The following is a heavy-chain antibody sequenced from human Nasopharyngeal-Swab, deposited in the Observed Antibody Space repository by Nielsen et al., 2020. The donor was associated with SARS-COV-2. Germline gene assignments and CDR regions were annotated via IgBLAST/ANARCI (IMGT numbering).Heavy chain of an antibody. CDR1: GFSISSSSYY. V-gene: IGHV4-39*01. Sequence: SETLSLTCTVSGFSISSSSYYWGWIRQPPGKGLEWIGSIYYSGSTYYNPSLKSRVTISVDTSKNQFSLKLSSVTAADTAVYYCARLTVSSSGISSGAFDIWGQGTMVTVSS. CDR2: IYYSGST. CDR3: ARLTVSSSGISSGAFDI. D-gene: IGHD6-19*01. J-gene: IGHJ3*02.